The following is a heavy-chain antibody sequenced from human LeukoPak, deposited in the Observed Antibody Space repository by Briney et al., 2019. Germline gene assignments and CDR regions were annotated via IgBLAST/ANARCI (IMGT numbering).Heavy chain of an antibody. CDR2: TFNDGTT. Sequence: GGSLRPSCAASGFTVSRKFMTWVRQAPGKGLEWVSLTFNDGTTYYAASVRGRFSVSRDNSKNTLYLQMNSLRAEDSALYYCAIRNGSYAYYFDCWGQGTLVAVSP. V-gene: IGHV3-53*01. J-gene: IGHJ4*02. D-gene: IGHD1-26*01. CDR1: GFTVSRKF. CDR3: AIRNGSYAYYFDC.